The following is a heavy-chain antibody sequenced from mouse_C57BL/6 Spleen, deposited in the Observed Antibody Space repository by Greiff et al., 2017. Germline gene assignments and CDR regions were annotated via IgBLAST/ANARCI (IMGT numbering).Heavy chain of an antibody. CDR2: IDPSDSYT. CDR3: ARDYYGSSYPFAY. J-gene: IGHJ3*01. V-gene: IGHV1-50*01. CDR1: GYTFTSYW. Sequence: QVQLQQPGAELVKPGASVKLSCKASGYTFTSYWMQWVKQRPGQGLEWIGEIDPSDSYTNYNQKFKGKATLTVDTSSSTAYMQLSSLTSEDSAVYYCARDYYGSSYPFAYWGQGTLVTVSA. D-gene: IGHD1-1*01.